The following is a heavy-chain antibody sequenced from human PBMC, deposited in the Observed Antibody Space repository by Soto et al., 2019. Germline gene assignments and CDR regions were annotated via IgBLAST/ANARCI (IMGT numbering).Heavy chain of an antibody. CDR2: IYYSGST. CDR1: GGSISSGGYY. D-gene: IGHD3-10*01. V-gene: IGHV4-31*03. J-gene: IGHJ4*02. Sequence: SETLSLTCTVSGGSISSGGYYWSWIRQHPGKGLEWIGYIYYSGSTYYNPSLKSRVTISVDTSKNQFSLKLSSVTAADTAVYYCARHVHYYGSGSPQIYFDYWGQGTLVTVSS. CDR3: ARHVHYYGSGSPQIYFDY.